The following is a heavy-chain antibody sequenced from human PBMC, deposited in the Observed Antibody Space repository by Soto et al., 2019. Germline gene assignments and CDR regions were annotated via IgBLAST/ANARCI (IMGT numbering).Heavy chain of an antibody. CDR1: GFTFGDFA. CDR3: ARAVGYCSGGSCSRPSDAYAI. J-gene: IGHJ3*02. V-gene: IGHV3-49*03. Sequence: PGGSLRLSCTASGFTFGDFAMSWFRQAPGKGLEWVGFIRSTLFGGTTDYAASVIGRFTISRDDSKSIAYLQVNSLKTEDTAVYYCARAVGYCSGGSCSRPSDAYAIWGQGTIVTVSS. CDR2: IRSTLFGGTT. D-gene: IGHD2-15*01.